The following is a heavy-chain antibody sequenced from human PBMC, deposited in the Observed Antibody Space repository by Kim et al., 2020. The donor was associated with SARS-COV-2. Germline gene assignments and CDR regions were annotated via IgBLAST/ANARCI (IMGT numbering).Heavy chain of an antibody. Sequence: GGSLRLSCAASGFTFSAYAMTWVRQAPGKGLEWVSFISSPGSTMYHEASVEGRFTISGDNAKNSVSLQMNSLREEDTAMYYGASRGYYFDFWGQGTLVTV. V-gene: IGHV3-48*02. J-gene: IGHJ4*02. CDR2: ISSPGSTM. CDR3: ASRGYYFDF. CDR1: GFTFSAYA. D-gene: IGHD2-15*01.